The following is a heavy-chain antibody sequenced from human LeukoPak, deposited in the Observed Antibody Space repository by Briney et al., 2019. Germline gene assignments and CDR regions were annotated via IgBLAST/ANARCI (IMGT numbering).Heavy chain of an antibody. CDR2: IYSGGST. Sequence: PGGSLRLSCAASGFTVSSNYMSWVRQAPGKGLEWVSVIYSGGSTYYADSVKGRFTISRDNSKNTLYLQMNSLRAEDTAVYYCARDCPYYYDSGSSDYWGHGTLVTVSS. CDR3: ARDCPYYYDSGSSDY. CDR1: GFTVSSNY. V-gene: IGHV3-66*01. D-gene: IGHD3-10*01. J-gene: IGHJ4*01.